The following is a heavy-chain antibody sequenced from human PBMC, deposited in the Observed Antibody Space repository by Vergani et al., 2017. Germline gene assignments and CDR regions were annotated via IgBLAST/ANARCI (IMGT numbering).Heavy chain of an antibody. CDR3: ARDLRIVATIRNWFDP. Sequence: QLVESGGGWVQPGGSLRLSCVVSGFDFSSYIMNWVRQAPGKGLEWVASIKQDGSEKYFVDSVKGRFTISRDNAKNSLFLQMGSLRAEDTAVYYCARDLRIVATIRNWFDPWGQGTLVTVSS. CDR1: GFDFSSYI. CDR2: IKQDGSEK. D-gene: IGHD5-12*01. J-gene: IGHJ5*02. V-gene: IGHV3-7*01.